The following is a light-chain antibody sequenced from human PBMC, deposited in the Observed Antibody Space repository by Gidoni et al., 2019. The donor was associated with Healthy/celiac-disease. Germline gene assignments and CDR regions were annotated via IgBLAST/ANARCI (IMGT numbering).Light chain of an antibody. J-gene: IGKJ2*01. CDR1: QSVSSSY. Sequence: DIVFSQSPGTLSLSPGDRSTLSCRASQSVSSSYLDWYRQKPGQAPRLLIYGASSRATGIPDRISGSGSGTDFTLTISRLEPEDFAVYYCQQYGSSPPYTFGQGTKLEIK. CDR2: GAS. CDR3: QQYGSSPPYT. V-gene: IGKV3-20*01.